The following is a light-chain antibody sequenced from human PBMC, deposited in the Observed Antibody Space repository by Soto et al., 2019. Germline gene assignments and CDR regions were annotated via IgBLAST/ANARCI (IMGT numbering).Light chain of an antibody. Sequence: EIVLTHSPGTLSLSPWEIATLSFRASQSVSNNLAWFQQKPGQVPRLLIYGASNRATGVSARFSGSGSGTEFTLTISSLQSEDFALYYCQQRSNWPLTFGGGTKVDIK. V-gene: IGKV3-11*01. CDR1: QSVSNN. J-gene: IGKJ4*01. CDR3: QQRSNWPLT. CDR2: GAS.